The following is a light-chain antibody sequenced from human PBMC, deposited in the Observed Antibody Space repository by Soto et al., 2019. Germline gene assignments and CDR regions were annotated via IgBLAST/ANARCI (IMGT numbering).Light chain of an antibody. V-gene: IGLV2-14*03. CDR2: DVN. Sequence: QSALTQPASVSGSPGQSITISCTGTSSDISGYNFVSWYQQHPGKAPKLMIFDVNNRPSGVSNRFSGSKSGNTASLTISGLQAEDEADYYCSSYTSSSTFDVVFGGGTKVTVL. CDR3: SSYTSSSTFDVV. J-gene: IGLJ2*01. CDR1: SSDISGYNF.